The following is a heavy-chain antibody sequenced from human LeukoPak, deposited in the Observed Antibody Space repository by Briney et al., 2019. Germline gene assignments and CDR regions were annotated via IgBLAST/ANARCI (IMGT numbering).Heavy chain of an antibody. Sequence: SETLSLTCTVSGGSISSSSYSWSWIRQPPGKGLEWIGYIYYSGSTYYNPSLKSRVTISVDTSKNQFSLKLSSVTAADTAVYYCARGGGYYDSSGYYDYDYWGQGTLVTVSS. V-gene: IGHV4-30-4*07. CDR2: IYYSGST. CDR3: ARGGGYYDSSGYYDYDY. CDR1: GGSISSSSYS. D-gene: IGHD3-22*01. J-gene: IGHJ4*02.